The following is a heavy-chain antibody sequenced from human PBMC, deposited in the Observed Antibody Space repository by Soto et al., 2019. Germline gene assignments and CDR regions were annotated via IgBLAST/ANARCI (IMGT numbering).Heavy chain of an antibody. CDR3: ARGRGAAAGRPNYYYYGMDV. D-gene: IGHD6-13*01. CDR2: INPSGGST. J-gene: IGHJ6*02. Sequence: FSCKASGYTFTSYYMHWVRQAPGQGLEWMGIINPSGGSTSYAQKFQGRVTMTRDTSTSTVYMELSSLRSEDTAVYYCARGRGAAAGRPNYYYYGMDVWGQGTTVTVSS. V-gene: IGHV1-46*01. CDR1: GYTFTSYY.